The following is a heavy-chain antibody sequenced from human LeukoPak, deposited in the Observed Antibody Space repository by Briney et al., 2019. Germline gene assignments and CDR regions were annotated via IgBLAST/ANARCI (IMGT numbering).Heavy chain of an antibody. V-gene: IGHV3-9*01. Sequence: LRLSCAASGFSFDDYAMHWVRQAPGKGLEWVSGISGKSGTIGYADSVKGRFTISRDNAKNSLYLQMNSLRPEDTALYYCAKGGSGSYAQFDYWGQGTLVTVSS. CDR3: AKGGSGSYAQFDY. CDR1: GFSFDDYA. D-gene: IGHD3-10*01. J-gene: IGHJ4*02. CDR2: ISGKSGTI.